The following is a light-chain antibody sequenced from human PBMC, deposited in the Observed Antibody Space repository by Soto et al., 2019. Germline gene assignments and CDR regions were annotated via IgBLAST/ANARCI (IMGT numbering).Light chain of an antibody. CDR1: SSDVGGYNY. V-gene: IGLV2-14*01. CDR3: SSYTSSSTRV. CDR2: DVS. Sequence: QSALTQPASVSGSPGQSITISCTGTSSDVGGYNYVSWYQQHPGKAPKLMIYDVSNRPSGVSNRFSGSKSGNTASLTIYGLQAEDEADYYCSSYTSSSTRVVGGGTKPTVL. J-gene: IGLJ2*01.